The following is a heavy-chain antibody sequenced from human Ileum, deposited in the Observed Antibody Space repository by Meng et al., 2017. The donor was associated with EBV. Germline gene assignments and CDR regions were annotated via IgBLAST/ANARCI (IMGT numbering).Heavy chain of an antibody. CDR2: INENGATT. CDR1: GFTFSSYW. Sequence: EGQLVEAGGALVQPGGSLRLSCAASGFTFSSYWMHWVRQVPGKGLVWVSRINENGATTTYADSVRGRFTIFRDNAKNTLYLQMNSLRAEDTAVYYCSRDLVGSDDYWGQGTLVTVPS. J-gene: IGHJ4*02. V-gene: IGHV3-74*01. D-gene: IGHD6-6*01. CDR3: SRDLVGSDDY.